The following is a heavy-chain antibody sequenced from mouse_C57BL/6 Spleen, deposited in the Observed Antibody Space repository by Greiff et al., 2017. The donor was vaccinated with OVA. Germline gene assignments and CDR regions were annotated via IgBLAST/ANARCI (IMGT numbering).Heavy chain of an antibody. CDR2: IYSGSGNT. CDR3: ARYGTNWYFDV. CDR1: GYTFTDYY. J-gene: IGHJ1*03. D-gene: IGHD4-1*01. Sequence: QVQLQQSGPELVKPGASVKISCKASGYTFTDYYINWVKQRPGQGLEWIGWIYSGSGNTKYNEKFKGKATLTVDTSSSTAYMQLSSLTSEDSAVYFCARYGTNWYFDVWGTGTTVTVSS. V-gene: IGHV1-84*01.